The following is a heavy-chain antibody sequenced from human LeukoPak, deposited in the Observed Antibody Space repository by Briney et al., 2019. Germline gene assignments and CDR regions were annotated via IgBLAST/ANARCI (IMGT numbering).Heavy chain of an antibody. Sequence: ASVKVSCKASGYTFTSYDINWVQQATGQGLEWMGWMNPKSGFTGNAQKFQGRVTMTRNTAIMTAYMELSSLTSEDTAVYYCARTDGDLDYWGQGTLITVSS. CDR3: ARTDGDLDY. V-gene: IGHV1-8*01. CDR1: GYTFTSYD. D-gene: IGHD4-17*01. J-gene: IGHJ4*02. CDR2: MNPKSGFT.